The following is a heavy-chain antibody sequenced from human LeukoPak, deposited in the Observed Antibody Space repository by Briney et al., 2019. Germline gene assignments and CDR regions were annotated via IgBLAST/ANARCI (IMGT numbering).Heavy chain of an antibody. CDR1: GYTFTSYG. J-gene: IGHJ4*02. Sequence: ASVKVSCKASGYTFTSYGIGWVRQAPGQGLEWMGWISAYNGNTNYAQKLQGRVTMTTDTSTSTAYMELRSLRSDDTAVYYCARVYYYGSGSYPGAFDYWGQGTLVTVSS. CDR2: ISAYNGNT. CDR3: ARVYYYGSGSYPGAFDY. V-gene: IGHV1-18*01. D-gene: IGHD3-10*01.